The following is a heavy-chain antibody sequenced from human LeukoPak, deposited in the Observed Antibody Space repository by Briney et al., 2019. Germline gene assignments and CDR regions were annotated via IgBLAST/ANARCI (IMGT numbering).Heavy chain of an antibody. CDR1: GFTFSSYA. Sequence: RTGGSLRLSCAASGFTFSSYAMSWVRQAPGKGLEWVSAISGSGGSTYYADSVKGRFTISRDNSKNTLYLQMNSLRAEDTAVYYCARGNFDWLFELGYWGQGTLVTVSS. CDR3: ARGNFDWLFELGY. V-gene: IGHV3-23*01. J-gene: IGHJ4*02. CDR2: ISGSGGST. D-gene: IGHD3-9*01.